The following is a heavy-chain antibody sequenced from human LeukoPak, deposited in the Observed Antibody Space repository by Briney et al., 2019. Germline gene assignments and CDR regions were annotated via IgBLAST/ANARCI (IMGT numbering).Heavy chain of an antibody. Sequence: GGSLRLSCAASGFTFSSYWMHWVRQAPGKGLVWVSRINSDVSSTSYADSVKGRFTISRDNAKNTLYLQMNSLRAEDTAVYYCARDRTVRGVQVAVFDYWGQGTLVTVSS. CDR3: ARDRTVRGVQVAVFDY. CDR2: INSDVSST. J-gene: IGHJ4*02. CDR1: GFTFSSYW. D-gene: IGHD3-10*01. V-gene: IGHV3-74*01.